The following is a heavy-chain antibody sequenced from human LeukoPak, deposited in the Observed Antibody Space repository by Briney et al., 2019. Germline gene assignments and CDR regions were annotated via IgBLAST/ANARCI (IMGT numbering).Heavy chain of an antibody. CDR2: IIPIFGTA. V-gene: IGHV1-69*05. Sequence: ASVKVSCKASGGTFSSYAISWVRQAPGQGLEWMGRIIPIFGTANYAQKFQGRVTITTDESTSTAYMELSSLRSEDTAVYYCARNSPFGPAAGTDFDYWGQGTLVTVSS. CDR3: ARNSPFGPAAGTDFDY. D-gene: IGHD6-13*01. J-gene: IGHJ4*02. CDR1: GGTFSSYA.